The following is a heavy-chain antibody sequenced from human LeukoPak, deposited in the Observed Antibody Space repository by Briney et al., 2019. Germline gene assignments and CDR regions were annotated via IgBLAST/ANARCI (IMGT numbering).Heavy chain of an antibody. Sequence: GRSLGLSCAASGFTFSSYAMHWVRQAPGKGLEWVAVISYDGSNKYYADSVKGRFTISRDNSKKTLYLQMNSLRAEDTAVYYCARYRYSSGWYGEDYWGQGTLVTASS. CDR2: ISYDGSNK. J-gene: IGHJ4*02. D-gene: IGHD6-19*01. CDR3: ARYRYSSGWYGEDY. V-gene: IGHV3-30-3*01. CDR1: GFTFSSYA.